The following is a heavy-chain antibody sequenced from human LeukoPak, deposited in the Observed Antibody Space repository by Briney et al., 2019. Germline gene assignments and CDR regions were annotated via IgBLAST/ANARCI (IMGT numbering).Heavy chain of an antibody. D-gene: IGHD5-18*01. CDR3: ARSNTAMVNFDY. CDR1: GGTFSSYT. CDR2: IIPVLGIA. Sequence: SVKVSCKASGGTFSSYTISWVRQAPGQGLEWMGRIIPVLGIANYAQKFQGRVTITADKSTSTAYMELSSLRSEDTAVYYCARSNTAMVNFDYWGQGTLVTVSS. J-gene: IGHJ4*02. V-gene: IGHV1-69*02.